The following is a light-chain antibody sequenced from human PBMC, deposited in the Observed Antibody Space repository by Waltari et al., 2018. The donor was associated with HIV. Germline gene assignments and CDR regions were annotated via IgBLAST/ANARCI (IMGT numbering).Light chain of an antibody. V-gene: IGLV1-47*01. CDR1: SSNIGSNY. J-gene: IGLJ3*02. Sequence: QSVLTQPPSASGTPGQRVTISCSGSSSNIGSNYIYWYQQLPGTAPKLLIYRNNQRPSGVPDRFSGSKSGTSASLAISELRSEDEADYSCAAWDDSLSGWVFGGGTKLTVL. CDR3: AAWDDSLSGWV. CDR2: RNN.